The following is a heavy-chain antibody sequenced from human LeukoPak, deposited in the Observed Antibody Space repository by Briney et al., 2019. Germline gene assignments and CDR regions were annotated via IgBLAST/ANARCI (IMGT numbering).Heavy chain of an antibody. D-gene: IGHD6-19*01. Sequence: ASVKVSCKASGYTFTGYYMHWVRQAPGQGLEWMGWINPNSGDTNYAQKFQDRVTVTTDTSISTAYMDLSWLRSDDTAVYYCAGVGSSGWYVHPTLDYWGQGTLVTVSS. CDR1: GYTFTGYY. V-gene: IGHV1-2*02. J-gene: IGHJ4*02. CDR2: INPNSGDT. CDR3: AGVGSSGWYVHPTLDY.